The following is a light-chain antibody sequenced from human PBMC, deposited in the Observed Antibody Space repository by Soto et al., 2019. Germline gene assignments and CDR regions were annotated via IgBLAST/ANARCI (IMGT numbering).Light chain of an antibody. J-gene: IGKJ1*01. Sequence: ELVLTQSPGTLSLSPGESATLSCRASQSVSSSYLAWYQQKPGQAPRLLIYGASSRATGIPDRFSGSGSGTDFTLTISRLEPEDFAVYYCQQYGSSLRTVGQGTRWIS. CDR2: GAS. CDR3: QQYGSSLRT. V-gene: IGKV3-20*01. CDR1: QSVSSSY.